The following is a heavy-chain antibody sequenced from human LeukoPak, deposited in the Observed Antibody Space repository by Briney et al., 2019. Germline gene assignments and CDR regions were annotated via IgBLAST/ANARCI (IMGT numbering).Heavy chain of an antibody. J-gene: IGHJ3*02. CDR1: GGSISSYY. D-gene: IGHD1-26*01. CDR3: ARIPYSGSLGAFDI. V-gene: IGHV4-59*01. CDR2: IYYSGST. Sequence: PSETLSLTCTVSGGSISSYYWSWIRQPPGKGLERIGYIYYSGSTNYNPSLKSRVTISVDTSKNQFSLKLSSVTAADTAVYYCARIPYSGSLGAFDIWGQGTMVTVSS.